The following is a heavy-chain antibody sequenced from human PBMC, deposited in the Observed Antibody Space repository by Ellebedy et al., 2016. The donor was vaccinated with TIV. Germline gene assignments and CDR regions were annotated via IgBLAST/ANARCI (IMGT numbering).Heavy chain of an antibody. D-gene: IGHD6-13*01. CDR1: GGSISSGGYY. CDR3: ASRFLGSNSSSRRSYYFDY. Sequence: MPSETLSLTCTVSGGSISSGGYYRSWIRQHPGKGLEWIGYIYYSGSTYYNPSLKSRVTISVDTSKNQFSLKLSSVTAADTAVYYCASRFLGSNSSSRRSYYFDYWGQGTLVTVSS. V-gene: IGHV4-31*03. J-gene: IGHJ4*02. CDR2: IYYSGST.